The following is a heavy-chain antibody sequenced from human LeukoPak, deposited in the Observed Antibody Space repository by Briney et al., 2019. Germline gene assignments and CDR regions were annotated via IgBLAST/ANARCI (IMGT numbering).Heavy chain of an antibody. Sequence: GGSLRLSCAASGFTFGSYGMHWVRQAPGKGLEWVANIKQDGSEKYYVDSVKGRFTISRDNAKNSLYLQMNSLRAEDTAVYYCARVFPYYYYYYMDVWGKGTTVTVSS. CDR2: IKQDGSEK. V-gene: IGHV3-7*01. CDR3: ARVFPYYYYYYMDV. D-gene: IGHD2/OR15-2a*01. CDR1: GFTFGSYG. J-gene: IGHJ6*03.